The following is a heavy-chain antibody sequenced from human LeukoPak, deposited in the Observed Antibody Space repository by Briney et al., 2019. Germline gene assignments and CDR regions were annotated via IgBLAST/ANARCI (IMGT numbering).Heavy chain of an antibody. CDR1: GGSISSYY. J-gene: IGHJ4*02. CDR3: ARGRGRGATTEPLLDY. CDR2: IYYSGST. Sequence: PSETLSLTCTVSGGSISSYYWSWIRQPPGKGLEWIGYIYYSGSTNYNPSLKSRVTISVDTSKNQFSLKLSSVTAADTAVYYCARGRGRGATTEPLLDYWGQGTLVTVSS. D-gene: IGHD1-26*01. V-gene: IGHV4-59*01.